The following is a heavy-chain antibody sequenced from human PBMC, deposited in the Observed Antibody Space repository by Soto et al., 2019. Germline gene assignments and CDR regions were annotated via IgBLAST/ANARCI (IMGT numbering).Heavy chain of an antibody. CDR2: IIPILGTA. D-gene: IGHD6-6*01. CDR3: ARVEYSSSWGDSGMDV. V-gene: IGHV1-69*01. J-gene: IGHJ6*02. CDR1: GGTFSSYA. Sequence: QVQLVQSGAEVKKPGSSVKVSGKASGGTFSSYAISWVRQAPGQGFEWMGGIIPILGTANYAQKFQGRVTITADESMSTAYMELSSLRSEDTAVYYCARVEYSSSWGDSGMDVRGQGPTVTVSS.